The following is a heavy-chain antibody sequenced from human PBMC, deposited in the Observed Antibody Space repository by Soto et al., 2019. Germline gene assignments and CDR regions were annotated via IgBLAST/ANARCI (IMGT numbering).Heavy chain of an antibody. D-gene: IGHD2-15*01. CDR3: THRLVGSGQGY. V-gene: IGHV2-5*01. CDR1: GFSLTTGRVG. J-gene: IGHJ4*02. CDR2: IHWNDDN. Sequence: SGPTLVNPTQTLTLTCTFSGFSLTTGRVGVGWIRRPPGKALEWLAVIHWNDDNHYSPSLKSRLTITKDTSKNQVVLTLTNMDPVDTATYYCTHRLVGSGQGYWGQGTLVTVSS.